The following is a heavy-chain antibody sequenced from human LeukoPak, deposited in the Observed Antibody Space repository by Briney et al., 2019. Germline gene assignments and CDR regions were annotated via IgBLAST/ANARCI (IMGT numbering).Heavy chain of an antibody. CDR1: GGSINSSSYH. CDR3: ARDLRSGAARPSWFDP. V-gene: IGHV4-39*07. J-gene: IGHJ5*02. CDR2: IYYSGST. Sequence: SETLSLTCTVSGGSINSSSYHWGWIRQPPGKGLEWIGSIYYSGSTYYNPSLKSRVTISVDTSKNQFSLKLSSVTAADTAVYYCARDLRSGAARPSWFDPWGQGTLVTVSS. D-gene: IGHD6-6*01.